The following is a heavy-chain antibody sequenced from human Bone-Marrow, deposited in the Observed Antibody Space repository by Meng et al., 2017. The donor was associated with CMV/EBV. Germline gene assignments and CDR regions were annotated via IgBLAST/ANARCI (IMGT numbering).Heavy chain of an antibody. Sequence: ASVKVSCKASGYTFTSYGISWVRQAPGQGLEWMGWINPNSGGTNYAQKFQGRVTMTRDTSISTAYMELSRLRSDDTAVYYCARARIGQWLVLVWGQGKRVTGSS. CDR2: INPNSGGT. V-gene: IGHV1-2*02. D-gene: IGHD6-19*01. CDR1: GYTFTSYG. J-gene: IGHJ4*02. CDR3: ARARIGQWLVLV.